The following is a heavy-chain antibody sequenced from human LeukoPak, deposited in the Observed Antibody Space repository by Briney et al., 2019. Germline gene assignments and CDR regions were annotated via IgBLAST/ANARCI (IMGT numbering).Heavy chain of an antibody. Sequence: GRSLRLSCAASAFNFNTYPMHWVRQAPGKGLEWVAVISEDGRNGYYLDSGKGRFTISRENSKKMLYLQMNSLRVDDTAVYYCVGDDFHYWGQGTLVTVSS. CDR2: ISEDGRNG. J-gene: IGHJ4*02. CDR3: VGDDFHY. V-gene: IGHV3-30*03. CDR1: AFNFNTYP.